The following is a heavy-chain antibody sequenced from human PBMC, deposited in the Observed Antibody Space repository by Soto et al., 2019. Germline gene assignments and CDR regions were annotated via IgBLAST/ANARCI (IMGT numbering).Heavy chain of an antibody. V-gene: IGHV4-31*03. CDR3: ARDGRGGSSYVVDVFNI. CDR1: GGSISSGGYY. D-gene: IGHD5-18*01. J-gene: IGHJ3*02. Sequence: SETLSLTCSVSGGSISSGGYYWSWIRQHPGQGLEWIGHIHYSGITYYNPSLKSRVTISVDTSKTQFSLTLSSVTAADTAVYYCARDGRGGSSYVVDVFNIWGQGTMVTVSS. CDR2: IHYSGIT.